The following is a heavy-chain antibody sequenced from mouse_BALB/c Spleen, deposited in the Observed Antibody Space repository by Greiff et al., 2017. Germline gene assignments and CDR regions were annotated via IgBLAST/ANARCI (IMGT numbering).Heavy chain of an antibody. V-gene: IGHV1-9*01. CDR3: ARENYGYAMDY. J-gene: IGHJ4*01. Sequence: VQVVESGAELMKPGASVKISCKATGYTFSSYWIEWVKQRPGHGLEWIGEILPGSGSTNYNEKFKGKATFTADTSSNTAYMQLSSLTSEDSAVDYCARENYGYAMDYWGQGTSVTVSS. CDR1: GYTFSSYW. D-gene: IGHD1-1*01. CDR2: ILPGSGST.